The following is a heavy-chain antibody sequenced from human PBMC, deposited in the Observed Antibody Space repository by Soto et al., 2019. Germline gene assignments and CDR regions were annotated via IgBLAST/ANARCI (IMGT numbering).Heavy chain of an antibody. CDR2: ISGSGGST. Sequence: GGSLRLSCAGSGFTFSSYAMSWVRQAPGKGLEWVSGISGSGGSTYYADSMKGRFTISRDNSKHTLYLQMNSLRAEDTAVYYCARDTTYYYDSSGYYYNWFDPWGQGTLVTVSS. CDR3: ARDTTYYYDSSGYYYNWFDP. D-gene: IGHD3-22*01. V-gene: IGHV3-23*01. CDR1: GFTFSSYA. J-gene: IGHJ5*02.